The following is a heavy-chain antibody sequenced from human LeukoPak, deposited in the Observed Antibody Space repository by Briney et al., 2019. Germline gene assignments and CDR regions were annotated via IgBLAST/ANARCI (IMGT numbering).Heavy chain of an antibody. CDR1: GFTLSSYS. CDR2: ISRSSAYI. Sequence: GGSLRLSCAASGFTLSSYSMNWVRQAPGKGLEWVSSISRSSAYIYYADSVKGRFTISRDNAKNSLYLQMNSLRAEDTAVYYCARGARYYYMDVWGKGTTVTVSS. CDR3: ARGARYYYMDV. J-gene: IGHJ6*03. V-gene: IGHV3-21*01.